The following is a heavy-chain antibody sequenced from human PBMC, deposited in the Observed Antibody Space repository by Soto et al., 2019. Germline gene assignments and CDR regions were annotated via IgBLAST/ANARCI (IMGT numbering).Heavy chain of an antibody. CDR1: GGSISSYY. D-gene: IGHD3-3*01. CDR3: ARGMYYDFWSGYYHYYYYYGMDV. V-gene: IGHV4-59*01. Sequence: PSETLSLTCTVSGGSISSYYWSWIRQPPGKGLEWMGYIYYSGSTNYNPSLKSRVTISVDTSKNQFSLKLSSVTAADTAVYYCARGMYYDFWSGYYHYYYYYGMDVWGQGTTVTFSS. J-gene: IGHJ6*02. CDR2: IYYSGST.